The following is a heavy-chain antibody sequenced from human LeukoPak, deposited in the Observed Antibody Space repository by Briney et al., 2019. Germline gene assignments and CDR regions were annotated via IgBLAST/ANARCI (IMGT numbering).Heavy chain of an antibody. Sequence: SQTLSLTCTVSGGSISGGDYFLSWIRQTPGKGLEWIGYIYYSGSTYYNPSLQSRTTISVDTSENQFSLKLTSVTAADTAVYYCARDRQWTGGFDPWGQGILVTVSS. D-gene: IGHD6-19*01. CDR3: ARDRQWTGGFDP. J-gene: IGHJ5*02. CDR1: GGSISGGDYF. CDR2: IYYSGST. V-gene: IGHV4-30-4*08.